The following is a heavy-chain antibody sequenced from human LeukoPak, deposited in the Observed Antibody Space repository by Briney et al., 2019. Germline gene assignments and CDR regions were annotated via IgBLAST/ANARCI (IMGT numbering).Heavy chain of an antibody. Sequence: PGGSLRLSCAASGFTFSSYAMSWVRQAPGKGLEWVSAISGSGGSTYYADSVKGRFTISRDNSKNSVYLQMNSLRAEDTAVYFCAKRLSGGSWSYFDYWGQGTLVTVSS. CDR3: AKRLSGGSWSYFDY. J-gene: IGHJ4*02. CDR2: ISGSGGST. V-gene: IGHV3-23*01. D-gene: IGHD2-15*01. CDR1: GFTFSSYA.